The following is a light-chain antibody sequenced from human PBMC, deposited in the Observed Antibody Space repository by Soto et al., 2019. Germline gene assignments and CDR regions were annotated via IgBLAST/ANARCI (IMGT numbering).Light chain of an antibody. J-gene: IGKJ3*01. CDR2: GAS. CDR3: KQYRSSPFT. CDR1: QSVSSSY. V-gene: IGKV3-20*01. Sequence: EIVLTQSPGTLSLSPGERATLSCRASQSVSSSYLAWYQQKPAQAPRLLIYGASSRATGIPDRFSGSGSGTDFTLTISGLEPEDFAVYYCKQYRSSPFTFGTGTKVDIK.